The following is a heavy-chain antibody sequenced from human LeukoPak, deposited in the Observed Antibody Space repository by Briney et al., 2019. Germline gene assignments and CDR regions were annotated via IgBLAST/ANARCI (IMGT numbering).Heavy chain of an antibody. Sequence: GGSLRLSCTVSDLTFSRAWMNWVRQAPGKGLEWVGRIKSKTDGATIDYAAPVKGRFTISRDNSKNTLYLQMNSLRAEDTAVYYCARDLYGDYRKEGGIYWGQGTLVTVSS. CDR3: ARDLYGDYRKEGGIY. D-gene: IGHD4-17*01. V-gene: IGHV3-15*07. J-gene: IGHJ4*02. CDR1: DLTFSRAW. CDR2: IKSKTDGATI.